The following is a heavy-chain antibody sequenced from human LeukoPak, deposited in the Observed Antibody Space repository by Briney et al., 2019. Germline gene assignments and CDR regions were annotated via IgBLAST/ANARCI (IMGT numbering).Heavy chain of an antibody. CDR1: GGTFSSYA. CDR2: IIPILGIA. V-gene: IGHV1-69*04. J-gene: IGHJ4*02. D-gene: IGHD3-10*01. CDR3: ARGGSGSYYYFDY. Sequence: SVKGSCKASGGTFSSYAISWVRQAPGQGLEWMGRIIPILGIANYAQKFQGRVTITADKSTSTAYMELSSLRSEDTAVYYCARGGSGSYYYFDYWGQGTLVTVSS.